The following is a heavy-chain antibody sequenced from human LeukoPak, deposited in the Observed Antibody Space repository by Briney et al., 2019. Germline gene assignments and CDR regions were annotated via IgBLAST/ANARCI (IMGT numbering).Heavy chain of an antibody. CDR2: INPNSGGT. CDR1: GYTFTGYY. D-gene: IGHD1-26*01. CDR3: ARLRGGSYGWAFHEAFDI. J-gene: IGHJ3*02. V-gene: IGHV1-2*02. Sequence: ASVKVSCKASGYTFTGYYMHWVRQAPGQGLECMGWINPNSGGTNYAQKVQGRVTMTRDMSTSTVYMELSSLRSEDTAVYYCARLRGGSYGWAFHEAFDIWGKEQVVSVSS.